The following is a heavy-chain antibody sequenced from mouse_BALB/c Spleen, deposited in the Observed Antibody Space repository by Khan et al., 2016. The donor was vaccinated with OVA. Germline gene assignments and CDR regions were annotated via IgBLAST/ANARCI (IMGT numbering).Heavy chain of an antibody. CDR2: IIPSSGYT. D-gene: IGHD1-1*01. CDR1: GYTFTSYT. Sequence: VQLQESGADLARPGASVKMSCKASGYTFTSYTMHWVKQRPGQGLEWIGYIIPSSGYTNYNQKFKDMATLTADKSSSTAYMQLSSLTSEDSAVYYCASDFHYYGSRGAMDYWGQGTSVTVSS. CDR3: ASDFHYYGSRGAMDY. V-gene: IGHV1-4*01. J-gene: IGHJ4*01.